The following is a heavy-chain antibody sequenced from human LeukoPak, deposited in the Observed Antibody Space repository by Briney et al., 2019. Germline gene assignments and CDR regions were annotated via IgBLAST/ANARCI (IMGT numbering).Heavy chain of an antibody. V-gene: IGHV3-23*01. J-gene: IGHJ3*02. Sequence: GGSLRLSCAASGFTFTNYAVSWVRQAPGKGLEWVSAAGSGGGTWYADFVKGRFTISRDNSGNTLSLQINSLRVEDTAVYYCASRTWTGAGYYAFDIWGQGTMVTVSP. CDR3: ASRTWTGAGYYAFDI. CDR1: GFTFTNYA. D-gene: IGHD3/OR15-3a*01. CDR2: AGSGGGT.